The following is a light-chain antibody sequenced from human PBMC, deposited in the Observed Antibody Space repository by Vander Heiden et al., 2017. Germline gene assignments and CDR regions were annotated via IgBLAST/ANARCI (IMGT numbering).Light chain of an antibody. Sequence: EIVMTQSPATLSVSPGERATLSCRASQSVSSNLAWYQQKPGQAPRLLIYGASTRATGIPARFSGSGSGTEFTLTISSRQSEDLAVYYCQQHNNWPPFTFGQWTKLELK. CDR3: QQHNNWPPFT. CDR1: QSVSSN. CDR2: GAS. J-gene: IGKJ2*01. V-gene: IGKV3-15*01.